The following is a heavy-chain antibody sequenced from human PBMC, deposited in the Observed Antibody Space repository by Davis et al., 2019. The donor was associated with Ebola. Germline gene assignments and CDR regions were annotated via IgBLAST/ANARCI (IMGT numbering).Heavy chain of an antibody. D-gene: IGHD5/OR15-5a*01. CDR3: ARVSVYQYYFDY. CDR1: GSTFSSYW. V-gene: IGHV3-21*01. Sequence: GGSLRLSCAASGSTFSSYWMHWVRQAPGKGLEWVSSISSSSSYIYYADSVKGRFTISRDNAKNSLYLQMNSLRAEDTAVYYCARVSVYQYYFDYWGQGTLVTVSS. CDR2: ISSSSSYI. J-gene: IGHJ4*02.